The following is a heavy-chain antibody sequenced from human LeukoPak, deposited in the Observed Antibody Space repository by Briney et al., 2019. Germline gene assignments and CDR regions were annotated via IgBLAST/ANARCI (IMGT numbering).Heavy chain of an antibody. D-gene: IGHD1-26*01. V-gene: IGHV1-69*04. J-gene: IGHJ4*02. CDR1: GGTFSSYA. CDR3: AREGIGSYGPHPFDY. Sequence: GSSVKVSCKASGGTFSSYAISWVRQAPGQGLEWMGRIIPILGIANYAQKFQGRVTITADKSTSTAYMELSSLRPEDTAVYYCAREGIGSYGPHPFDYWGQGTLVTVSS. CDR2: IIPILGIA.